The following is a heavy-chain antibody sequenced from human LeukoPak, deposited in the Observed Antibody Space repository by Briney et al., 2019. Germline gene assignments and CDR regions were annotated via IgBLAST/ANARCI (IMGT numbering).Heavy chain of an antibody. CDR2: IKQDGSEK. Sequence: PGGSLRLSCAASGFTLSSYWMSWVRQAPGKGLEWVANIKQDGSEKYYVDSVKGRFTISRDNAKNSLYLQMNSLRAEDTAVYYCARATHRVVADYFDYWGQGTLVTVSS. CDR1: GFTLSSYW. J-gene: IGHJ4*02. CDR3: ARATHRVVADYFDY. V-gene: IGHV3-7*01. D-gene: IGHD2-15*01.